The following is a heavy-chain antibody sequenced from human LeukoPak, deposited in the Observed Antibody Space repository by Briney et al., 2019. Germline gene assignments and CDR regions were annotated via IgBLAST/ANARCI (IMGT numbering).Heavy chain of an antibody. J-gene: IGHJ3*02. Sequence: SETLSLTCTVSGGSISSYYWSWIRQPPGKGLEWIGYIYYSGSTNYSPSLKSRVTISVDTSKNQFSLKLSSVTAADTAVYYCARHRGLIVVETNAFDIWGQGTMVSVCS. D-gene: IGHD3-22*01. CDR3: ARHRGLIVVETNAFDI. CDR1: GGSISSYY. V-gene: IGHV4-59*08. CDR2: IYYSGST.